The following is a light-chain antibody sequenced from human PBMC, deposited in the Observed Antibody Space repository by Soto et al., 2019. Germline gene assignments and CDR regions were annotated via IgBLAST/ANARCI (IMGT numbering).Light chain of an antibody. CDR2: EVS. J-gene: IGLJ1*01. CDR1: SSDVGGYNY. Sequence: QSALTQPASVSGSPGQSITISCTGTSSDVGGYNYVSWHQLHPGKAPKLMVYEVSNRPSGVSNRFSGSKSGNTASLTISGLQAEDEADYYCNSYTSSSTYVFGTGTKVTVL. V-gene: IGLV2-14*01. CDR3: NSYTSSSTYV.